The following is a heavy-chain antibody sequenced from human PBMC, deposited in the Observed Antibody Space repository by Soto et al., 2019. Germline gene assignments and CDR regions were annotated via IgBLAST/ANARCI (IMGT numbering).Heavy chain of an antibody. D-gene: IGHD2-15*01. CDR3: ARGAVPGPYCSGGSCYGDAFDI. V-gene: IGHV4-31*03. CDR2: TYYSGST. CDR1: GGSISSGGYY. Sequence: SSETLSLTCTVSGGSISSGGYYWSWIRQHPGKGKEGIGYTYYSGSTYYNPSLKSRVTISVDTSKNQCSLKLSSGTAADTAVYYLARGAVPGPYCSGGSCYGDAFDIWGQGTMVTVSS. J-gene: IGHJ3*02.